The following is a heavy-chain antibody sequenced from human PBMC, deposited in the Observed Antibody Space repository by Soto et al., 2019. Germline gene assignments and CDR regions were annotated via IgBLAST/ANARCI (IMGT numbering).Heavy chain of an antibody. V-gene: IGHV4-34*01. CDR3: ARGPLKQLWLRY. J-gene: IGHJ4*02. CDR2: INHSGST. CDR1: GGSFSGYY. Sequence: SETLSLTCAVYGGSFSGYYWSWIRQPPGKGLEWIGEINHSGSTNYNPSLKSRVTISVDMSKNQFSLKLSSVTAADTAVYYCARGPLKQLWLRYWGQGTLVTVS. D-gene: IGHD5-18*01.